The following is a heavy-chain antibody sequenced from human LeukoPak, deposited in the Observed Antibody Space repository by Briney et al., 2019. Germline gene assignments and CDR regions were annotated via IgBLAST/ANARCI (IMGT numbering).Heavy chain of an antibody. CDR2: ISTRSSYI. J-gene: IGHJ4*02. CDR3: AARDSYGSRNYPIDY. V-gene: IGHV3-21*01. Sequence: PGGSLRLSCAASGFTFSSYSMNWVRQAPGNGLEWVSSISTRSSYIYYADSVKGRFTISRDNARNSLYLQMNSLRADDTAVYYCAARDSYGSRNYPIDYWGQGTLVTVSS. D-gene: IGHD3-10*01. CDR1: GFTFSSYS.